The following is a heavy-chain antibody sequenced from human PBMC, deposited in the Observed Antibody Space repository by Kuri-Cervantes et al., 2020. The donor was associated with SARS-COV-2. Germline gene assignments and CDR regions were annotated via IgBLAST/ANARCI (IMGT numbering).Heavy chain of an antibody. V-gene: IGHV1-69*13. CDR3: ATRVAGDPDYYYYYMDA. J-gene: IGHJ6*03. D-gene: IGHD7-27*01. CDR2: FAPIFGKT. Sequence: SVKVSCKASEGTFFSYAISWVRQAPGQGLEWMGGFAPIFGKTDYAQKFQGRVTMTADESTNTAYMELSSLRFEDTAVYYCATRVAGDPDYYYYYMDAWGTGTTVTVSS. CDR1: EGTFFSYA.